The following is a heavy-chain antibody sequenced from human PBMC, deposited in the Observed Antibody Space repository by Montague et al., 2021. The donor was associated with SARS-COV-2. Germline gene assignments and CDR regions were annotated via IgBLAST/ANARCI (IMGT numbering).Heavy chain of an antibody. CDR3: ARHSGRDTIFGVITIPDAFDI. Sequence: SETLSLTCTVSGGSISSSSHYWVWIRQPTGKGLDWIVSIYYSGSTYYKPSLKSRVTIYVDTSKNQFSLKLSSVTAADTAVYYCARHSGRDTIFGVITIPDAFDIWGQGTMVTVSS. V-gene: IGHV4-39*01. D-gene: IGHD3-3*01. CDR1: GGSISSSSHY. J-gene: IGHJ3*02. CDR2: IYYSGST.